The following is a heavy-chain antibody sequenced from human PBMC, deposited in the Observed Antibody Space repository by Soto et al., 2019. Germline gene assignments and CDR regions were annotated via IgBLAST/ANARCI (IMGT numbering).Heavy chain of an antibody. CDR1: GYTFTSYG. CDR2: ISAYNGNT. CDR3: ARGEERYCSGGSCFVH. D-gene: IGHD2-15*01. Sequence: ASVKVSCKASGYTFTSYGISWVRQAPGQGLEWMGWISAYNGNTNYAQKLQGRVTMTTDTSTSTAYMELRSLRSDDTAVYYCARGEERYCSGGSCFVHWGQGTLVTVSS. J-gene: IGHJ5*02. V-gene: IGHV1-18*01.